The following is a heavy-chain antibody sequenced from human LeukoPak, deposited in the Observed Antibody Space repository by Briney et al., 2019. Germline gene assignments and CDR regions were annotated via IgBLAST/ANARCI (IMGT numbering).Heavy chain of an antibody. V-gene: IGHV3-30*18. CDR3: AKEGGLRSPNWFDP. J-gene: IGHJ5*02. CDR2: ISYDGSNK. CDR1: GFTFSSYG. D-gene: IGHD4-17*01. Sequence: GGSLRLSCAASGFTFSSYGMHWFRQAPGKGLEWVAVISYDGSNKYYADSVRGRFTISRDNSKNTLYLQMNSLSAEDTAVYYCAKEGGLRSPNWFDPWGQGTLVTVSS.